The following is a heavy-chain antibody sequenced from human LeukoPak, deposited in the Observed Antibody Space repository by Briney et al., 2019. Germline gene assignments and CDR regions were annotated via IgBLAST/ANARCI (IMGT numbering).Heavy chain of an antibody. Sequence: SVKVSCKASGGTFSSYAISWVRQAPGQGLEWMGGIIPIFGTANYAQKFQGRVTITADKSTSTAYMERSSLRSEDTAVYYCARAHYDSSGYLTQTYYYYYYMDVWGKGTTVTVSS. CDR2: IIPIFGTA. CDR3: ARAHYDSSGYLTQTYYYYYYMDV. J-gene: IGHJ6*03. V-gene: IGHV1-69*06. D-gene: IGHD3-22*01. CDR1: GGTFSSYA.